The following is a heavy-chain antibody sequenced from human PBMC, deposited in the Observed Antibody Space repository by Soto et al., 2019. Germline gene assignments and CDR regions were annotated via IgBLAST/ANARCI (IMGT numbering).Heavy chain of an antibody. CDR3: ARDVGAAGIGVNYYYYGMDV. V-gene: IGHV3-33*01. J-gene: IGHJ6*02. CDR2: IWYDGSNK. D-gene: IGHD6-13*01. CDR1: GFTFSSYG. Sequence: GGSLRLSCAASGFTFSSYGMHWVRQAPGKGLEWVAVIWYDGSNKYYADSVKGRFTISRDNSKNTLYLQMNSLRAEDTAVYYCARDVGAAGIGVNYYYYGMDVWGQGTTVTVSS.